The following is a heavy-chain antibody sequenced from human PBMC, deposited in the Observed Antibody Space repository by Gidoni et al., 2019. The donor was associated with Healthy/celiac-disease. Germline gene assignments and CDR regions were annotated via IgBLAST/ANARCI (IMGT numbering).Heavy chain of an antibody. D-gene: IGHD3-3*01. J-gene: IGHJ5*02. CDR2: IFYSGTT. V-gene: IGHV4-39*01. CDR1: GGSISRDSSY. Sequence: QLQLQESGPGLVKPSETLSLPCTVSGGSISRDSSYWGWIRQPPGKGLEWIGSIFYSGTTYYNPSLKSRVTMSVDTSKNQFSLKLSSVTAADTAMYYCAMHYDLFWFDPWGQGTRVTVSS. CDR3: AMHYDLFWFDP.